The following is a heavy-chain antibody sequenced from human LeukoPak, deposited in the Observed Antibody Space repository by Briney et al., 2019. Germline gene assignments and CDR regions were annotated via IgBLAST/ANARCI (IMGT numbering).Heavy chain of an antibody. D-gene: IGHD6-19*01. CDR1: GFAFSSYA. CDR3: AKDRVRLGPIAVAGRFDY. V-gene: IGHV3-23*01. J-gene: IGHJ4*02. Sequence: AGGSLRLSCAASGFAFSSYAMTWVRQAPGKGLEWVSAINTSGGTTNYADSVKGRFTISRDNSKNTLYLQMNSLRAEDTAVYYCAKDRVRLGPIAVAGRFDYWGQGTLVTVSS. CDR2: INTSGGTT.